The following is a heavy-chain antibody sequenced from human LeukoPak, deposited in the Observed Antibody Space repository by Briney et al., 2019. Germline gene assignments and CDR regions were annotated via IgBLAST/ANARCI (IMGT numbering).Heavy chain of an antibody. V-gene: IGHV1-2*02. CDR1: GYTFTGYY. Sequence: GASVKVSCKASGYTFTGYYMHWVRQAPGQGLEWMGWINPNSGGTNYAQKFQGRITMTRDTSISTAYMELSRLRSDDTAVYYCARDPPAVVPAASPWEYYYYMDVGGKGPRVTVPS. J-gene: IGHJ6*03. CDR3: ARDPPAVVPAASPWEYYYYMDV. CDR2: INPNSGGT. D-gene: IGHD2-2*01.